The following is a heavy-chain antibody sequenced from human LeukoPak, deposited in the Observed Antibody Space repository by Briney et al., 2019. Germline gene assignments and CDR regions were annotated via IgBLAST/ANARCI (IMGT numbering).Heavy chain of an antibody. V-gene: IGHV3-66*02. Sequence: GGSLRLSCAASGFTVSSNYMSWVRQAPGKGLEWVSIIYSGGSTYYADSVKGRFTISRDNSKNTLYLQMNSLRAEDTAVYYCAKREKSHGSGSSWGQGTLVTVSS. J-gene: IGHJ4*02. CDR2: IYSGGST. CDR3: AKREKSHGSGSS. D-gene: IGHD3-10*01. CDR1: GFTVSSNY.